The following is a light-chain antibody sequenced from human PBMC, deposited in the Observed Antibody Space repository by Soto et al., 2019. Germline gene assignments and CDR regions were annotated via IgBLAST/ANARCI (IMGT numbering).Light chain of an antibody. Sequence: QSALTQPRSVSGSPGQSVTISCTGTSADVGRFNYVSWYQQHPGQAPKLIISELSQRASGVPDRFSGSRSGNTASLSISGLRPEDEADYCSCALGGGFVMFGGGTKLTVL. J-gene: IGLJ3*02. CDR2: ELS. CDR3: CALGGGFVM. V-gene: IGLV2-11*01. CDR1: SADVGRFNY.